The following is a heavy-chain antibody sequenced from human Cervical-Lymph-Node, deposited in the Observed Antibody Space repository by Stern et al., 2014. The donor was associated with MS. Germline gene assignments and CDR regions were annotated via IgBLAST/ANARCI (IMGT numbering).Heavy chain of an antibody. CDR2: SDWDGDK. Sequence: ESGPALVKPTQTLTLTCSFSGFSLSTTGMCVSWIRQPPGQALEWLALSDWDGDKYYTTSLKTRLTISKDTAKNQVVLTMTNVDPVDTATYYCVRSQTMFRGVTFFDYWGQGTLITVSS. CDR1: GFSLSTTGMC. CDR3: VRSQTMFRGVTFFDY. V-gene: IGHV2-70*01. D-gene: IGHD3-10*01. J-gene: IGHJ4*02.